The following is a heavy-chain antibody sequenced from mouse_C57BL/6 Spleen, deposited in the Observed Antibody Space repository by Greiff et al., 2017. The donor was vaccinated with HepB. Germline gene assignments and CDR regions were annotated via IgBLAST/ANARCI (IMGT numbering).Heavy chain of an antibody. CDR1: GYAFSSSW. D-gene: IGHD4-1*02. CDR3: ARRGPNWEGFAY. Sequence: VKLQESGPELVKPGASVKISCKASGYAFSSSWMNWVKQRPGKGLEWIGRIYPGDGDTNYNGKFKGKATLTADKSSSTAYMQLSSLTSEDSAVYFCARRGPNWEGFAYWGQGTLVTVSA. CDR2: IYPGDGDT. J-gene: IGHJ3*01. V-gene: IGHV1-82*01.